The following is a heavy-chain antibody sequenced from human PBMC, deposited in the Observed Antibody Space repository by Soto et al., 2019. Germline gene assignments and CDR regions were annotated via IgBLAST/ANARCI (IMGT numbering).Heavy chain of an antibody. CDR1: GYSFTSYA. Sequence: QVQFVQSGAEVKKPGASVRVPCKASGYSFTSYAIHWLRQAPGQRPEWMGWISPGNGNTKYSENFQGRVTITRDTSASTAYMDLSSLRSEDTAVYYCTRTSFGVVTYGFDIWGQGTMVTVSS. J-gene: IGHJ3*02. V-gene: IGHV1-3*01. CDR3: TRTSFGVVTYGFDI. CDR2: ISPGNGNT. D-gene: IGHD3-3*01.